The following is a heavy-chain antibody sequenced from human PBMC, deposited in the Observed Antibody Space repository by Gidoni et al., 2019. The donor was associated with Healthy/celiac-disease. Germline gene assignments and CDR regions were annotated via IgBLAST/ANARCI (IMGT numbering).Heavy chain of an antibody. CDR2: IYYSGST. D-gene: IGHD3-22*01. CDR3: ARHEYDSSGYWPSRCWFDP. J-gene: IGHJ5*02. CDR1: GGSISSSSYY. Sequence: QLQLQESGPGLVKPSETLSLTCTVSGGSISSSSYYWGWIRQPPGKGLEWIGSIYYSGSTYYNPSLKSRVTISVDTSKNQFSLKLSSVTAADTAVYYCARHEYDSSGYWPSRCWFDPWGQGTLVTVSS. V-gene: IGHV4-39*01.